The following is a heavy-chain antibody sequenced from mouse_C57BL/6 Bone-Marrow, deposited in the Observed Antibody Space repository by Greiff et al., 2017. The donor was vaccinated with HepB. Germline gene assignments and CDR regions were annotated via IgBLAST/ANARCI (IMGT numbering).Heavy chain of an antibody. D-gene: IGHD1-1*01. J-gene: IGHJ1*03. V-gene: IGHV7-1*01. Sequence: EVQLVESGGGLVQSGRSLRLSCATSGFTFSDFYMEWVRQAPGKGLEWIAASRNKANDYTTEYSASVKGRFIVSRDTYQSILYLQMNALRAEDTAIYYCARDYYGSSHWYVDVWGTGTTVTASS. CDR3: ARDYYGSSHWYVDV. CDR1: GFTFSDFY. CDR2: SRNKANDYTT.